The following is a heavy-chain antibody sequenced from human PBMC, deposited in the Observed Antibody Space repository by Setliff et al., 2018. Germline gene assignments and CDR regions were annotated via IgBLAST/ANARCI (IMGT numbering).Heavy chain of an antibody. CDR1: GFTFSSYA. CDR2: ISGSGGST. V-gene: IGHV3-23*01. J-gene: IGHJ6*03. CDR3: ARGFRGVVGLYYYYFMDV. Sequence: GGSLRLSCAASGFTFSSYAMTWVRQAPGKGLEWVSVISGSGGSTYYADSVKGRFTISRDNAKNSLYLQMNSLRAEDTAVYYCARGFRGVVGLYYYYFMDVWGKGTTVTVSS. D-gene: IGHD3-10*01.